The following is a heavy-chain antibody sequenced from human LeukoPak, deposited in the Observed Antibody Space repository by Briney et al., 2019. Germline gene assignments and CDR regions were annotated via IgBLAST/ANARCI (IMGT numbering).Heavy chain of an antibody. V-gene: IGHV3-53*04. Sequence: GGSLRLSCAASGFXVSSNYMSWVRQAPGKGLEWVSVIYTGGTAYYADSVKGRFSISRHNSNNTLYLQMNSLRVEDTAVYYCARDRGDSSGYYLDAFDIWGQGTMVTVSS. CDR2: IYTGGTA. J-gene: IGHJ3*02. D-gene: IGHD3-22*01. CDR1: GFXVSSNY. CDR3: ARDRGDSSGYYLDAFDI.